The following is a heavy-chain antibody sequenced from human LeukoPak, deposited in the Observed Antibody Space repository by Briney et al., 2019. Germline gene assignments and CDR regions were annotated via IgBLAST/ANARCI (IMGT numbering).Heavy chain of an antibody. Sequence: SVKVSCKASGGTFSSSAISWVRQAPGQGLEWMGGIIPIFGTANYAQKFQGTVTITADEFTSTAYMELSSLRSEDTAVYYCARDQGYTSSWYGAFDYWGQGTLVTVSS. J-gene: IGHJ4*02. D-gene: IGHD6-13*01. CDR3: ARDQGYTSSWYGAFDY. CDR2: IIPIFGTA. CDR1: GGTFSSSA. V-gene: IGHV1-69*13.